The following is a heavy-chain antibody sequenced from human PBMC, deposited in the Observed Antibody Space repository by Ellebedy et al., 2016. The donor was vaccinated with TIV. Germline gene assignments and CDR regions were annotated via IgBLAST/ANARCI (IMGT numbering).Heavy chain of an antibody. Sequence: SETLSLTCAVYGGSFSGYYWSWIRQPPGKGLEWVGYIYYSESTNYNPSLKSRVTISVETSKNQFSLKLSSVNAADTAVYYCARIVQGGWLVRRYYFDYWGQGTLVTVSS. D-gene: IGHD6-19*01. CDR2: IYYSEST. J-gene: IGHJ4*02. CDR1: GGSFSGYY. V-gene: IGHV4-59*01. CDR3: ARIVQGGWLVRRYYFDY.